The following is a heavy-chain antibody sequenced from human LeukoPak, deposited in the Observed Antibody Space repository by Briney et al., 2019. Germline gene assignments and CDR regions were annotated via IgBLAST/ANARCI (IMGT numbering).Heavy chain of an antibody. CDR1: GFTFDDYG. Sequence: GGSLRLSCAASGFTFDDYGMSWVRQAPGKGLEWVSGINWNGGSIGYADSVKGRFTISGDNAKNSLYLQMNSLRAEDTALYYCARDLTYYDYVWGSYRYNDAFDIWGQGTMVTVSS. CDR2: INWNGGSI. J-gene: IGHJ3*02. CDR3: ARDLTYYDYVWGSYRYNDAFDI. D-gene: IGHD3-16*02. V-gene: IGHV3-20*04.